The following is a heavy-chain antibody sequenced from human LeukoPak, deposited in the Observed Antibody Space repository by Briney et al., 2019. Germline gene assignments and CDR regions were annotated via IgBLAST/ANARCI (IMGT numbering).Heavy chain of an antibody. V-gene: IGHV4-59*01. D-gene: IGHD3-22*01. CDR1: GGSISSYY. J-gene: IGHJ4*02. Sequence: SETLSLTCTVSGGSISSYYWSCIRQPPGKGLEWIGYVYYSGSTNYNPSLKSRVSISVDTSRNQFSLKLSSVTAADTAVYYCARDKWDSSGHYRLDYWGQGSLVTVSS. CDR2: VYYSGST. CDR3: ARDKWDSSGHYRLDY.